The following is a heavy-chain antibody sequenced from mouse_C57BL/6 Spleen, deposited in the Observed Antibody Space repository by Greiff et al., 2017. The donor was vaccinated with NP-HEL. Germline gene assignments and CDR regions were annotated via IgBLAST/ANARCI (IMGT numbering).Heavy chain of an antibody. J-gene: IGHJ4*01. CDR2: IDPSDSYT. V-gene: IGHV1-59*01. CDR3: AREYPHYYAMDY. Sequence: VKLQQPGAELVRPGTSVKLSCKASGYTFTSYWMHWVKQRPGQGLEWIGVIDPSDSYTNYNQKFKGKATLTVDTSSSTAYMQLSSLTSEDSAVYYCAREYPHYYAMDYWGQGTSVTVSS. D-gene: IGHD2-10*02. CDR1: GYTFTSYW.